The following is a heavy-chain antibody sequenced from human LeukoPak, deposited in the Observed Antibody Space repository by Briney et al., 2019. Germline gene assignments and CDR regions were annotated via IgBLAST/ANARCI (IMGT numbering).Heavy chain of an antibody. V-gene: IGHV4-34*01. CDR1: GGSFSGYY. Sequence: SETLSPTCAVYGGSFSGYYWSWIRQPPGKGLEWIGEINHSGSTNYNPSLKSRVTISVDTSKNQFSLKLSSVTAADTAVYYCARAPIAAHFFDYWGQGTLVTVSS. CDR3: ARAPIAAHFFDY. CDR2: INHSGST. J-gene: IGHJ4*02. D-gene: IGHD6-13*01.